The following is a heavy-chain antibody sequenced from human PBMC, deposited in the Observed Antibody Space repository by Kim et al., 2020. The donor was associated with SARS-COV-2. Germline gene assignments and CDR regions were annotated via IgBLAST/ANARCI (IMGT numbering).Heavy chain of an antibody. CDR3: ARDLLRDSSGAPR. CDR1: GGSFSGYY. J-gene: IGHJ4*02. D-gene: IGHD3-22*01. Sequence: SETLSLTCAVYGGSFSGYYWSWIRQPPGKGLEWIGEINHSGSTNYNPSLKSRVTISVDTSKNQFSLKLSSVTAADTAVYYCARDLLRDSSGAPRWGQGTL. CDR2: INHSGST. V-gene: IGHV4-34*01.